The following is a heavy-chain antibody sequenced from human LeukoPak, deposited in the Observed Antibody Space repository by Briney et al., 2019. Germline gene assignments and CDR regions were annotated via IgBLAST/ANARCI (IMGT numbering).Heavy chain of an antibody. CDR1: GYSFTTYD. CDR3: ARIAAPGNRRLNF. J-gene: IGHJ4*02. CDR2: MNPNSGNT. Sequence: ASVKVSWEASGYSFTTYDINWVRQAAGQGLEWMGWMNPNSGNTGNAQKFQGRVTMTRNTSISTAYMELTSLTSEDTAVYFCARIAAPGNRRLNFWGQGTLVTVSS. V-gene: IGHV1-8*01. D-gene: IGHD6-13*01.